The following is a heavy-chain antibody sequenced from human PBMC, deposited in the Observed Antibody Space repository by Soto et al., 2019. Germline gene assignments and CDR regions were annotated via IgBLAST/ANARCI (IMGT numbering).Heavy chain of an antibody. CDR3: APWPSTNY. Sequence: EVQLVESGGGLVKPGGSLRLSCAASGFTFSSYSMKWVRQAPGKGLEWVSSISSSSSYIYYADSVKGRVTISRDNAKNSRYLQMNSLSAEDTAVYYCAPWPSTNYWGQGTLVTVSS. CDR2: ISSSSSYI. J-gene: IGHJ4*02. D-gene: IGHD2-8*01. CDR1: GFTFSSYS. V-gene: IGHV3-21*01.